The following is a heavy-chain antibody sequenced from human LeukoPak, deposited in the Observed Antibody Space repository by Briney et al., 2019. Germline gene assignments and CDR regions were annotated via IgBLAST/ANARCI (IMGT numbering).Heavy chain of an antibody. CDR3: AKDPAASGFYFDS. Sequence: PGGSLRLSCETSGFTFSNYAMSWVRQAPGKGLEWVSGISHSGSTYYADSVKGRFTISRDNSKNTLYLQMNSLRADDTAVYYCAKDPAASGFYFDSWGQGTLVTVSS. D-gene: IGHD6-13*01. CDR1: GFTFSNYA. CDR2: ISHSGST. V-gene: IGHV3-23*01. J-gene: IGHJ4*02.